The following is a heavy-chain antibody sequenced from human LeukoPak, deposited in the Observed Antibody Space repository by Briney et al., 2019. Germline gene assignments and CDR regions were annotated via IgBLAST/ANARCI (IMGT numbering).Heavy chain of an antibody. D-gene: IGHD1-14*01. J-gene: IGHJ2*01. CDR2: INHSGST. Sequence: SETLSLTCAVYGGSFSGYYWSWIRQPPGKGLEWIGEINHSGSTNYNPSLKSRVTISVDTSKNQFSLKLSSVTAADTAVYYCARHNPTNYWYFDLWGRGTLVTVSS. CDR3: ARHNPTNYWYFDL. CDR1: GGSFSGYY. V-gene: IGHV4-34*01.